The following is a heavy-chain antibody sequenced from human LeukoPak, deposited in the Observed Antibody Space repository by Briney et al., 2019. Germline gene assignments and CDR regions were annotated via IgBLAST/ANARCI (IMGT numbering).Heavy chain of an antibody. Sequence: ASVKVSCKASGYTFTSYGISWVRQAPGQGLEWMGWISAYNGNTNYAQKLQGRVTMTTDTSTNIAYMELRSLGSDDTAVYYCARDVALYGSSWHNWFDPWGQGTLVTVSS. CDR3: ARDVALYGSSWHNWFDP. J-gene: IGHJ5*02. V-gene: IGHV1-18*01. D-gene: IGHD6-13*01. CDR1: GYTFTSYG. CDR2: ISAYNGNT.